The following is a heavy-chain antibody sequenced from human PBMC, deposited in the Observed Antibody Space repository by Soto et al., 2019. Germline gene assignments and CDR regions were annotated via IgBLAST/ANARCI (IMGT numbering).Heavy chain of an antibody. V-gene: IGHV3-33*03. Sequence: LXXSYAAYGFSFRSFGIHWVGQAPVKGLEWVAIIWYDGSLEYYADSVKGRFTISRDNSKNTLYLQMNSLRVEDKAVYYCAKPSYDFWSGYYHPFDYWGQGTLVTVSS. CDR2: IWYDGSLE. D-gene: IGHD3-3*01. CDR3: AKPSYDFWSGYYHPFDY. J-gene: IGHJ4*02. CDR1: GFSFRSFG.